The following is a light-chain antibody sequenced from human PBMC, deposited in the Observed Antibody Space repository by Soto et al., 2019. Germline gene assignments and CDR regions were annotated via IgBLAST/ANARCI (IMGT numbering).Light chain of an antibody. CDR3: SSYTSSSTPVV. CDR1: SSDVGGYNY. V-gene: IGLV2-14*01. CDR2: DVS. Sequence: QSVLTQPASVSGSPGQSITISCTGTSSDVGGYNYVSWYQQHPGKAPKLMIYDVSNRPSGVSNRCSGSKSGNTATLTISGLQAEDEADYYCSSYTSSSTPVVFGGGTKLTAL. J-gene: IGLJ2*01.